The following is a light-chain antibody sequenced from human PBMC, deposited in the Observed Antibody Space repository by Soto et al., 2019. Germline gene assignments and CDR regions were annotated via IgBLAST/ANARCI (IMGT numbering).Light chain of an antibody. CDR1: QSLLDITGETF. Sequence: DVVMTQTPLSLSVAPGQPASTSGKSSQSLLDITGETFLFWYHPKPGQSPQLXIYEVSPRASGVPERFSGSGAGTGFTRKISRVESVDVAIYPCKQSTQLTPTFRQGTRLEIK. J-gene: IGKJ5*01. CDR2: EVS. CDR3: KQSTQLTPT. V-gene: IGKV2D-29*02.